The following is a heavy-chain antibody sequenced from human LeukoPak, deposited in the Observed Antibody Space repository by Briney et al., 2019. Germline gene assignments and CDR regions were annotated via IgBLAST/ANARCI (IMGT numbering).Heavy chain of an antibody. V-gene: IGHV1-2*02. CDR2: INPNSGGT. J-gene: IGHJ3*02. Sequence: ASVKVSCKASGYTFTGYYMHWVRQAPGQGLEWMGWINPNSGGTNYALKFQGRVTMTRDTSISTAYMELSRLRSDDTAVYYCARDPYDILTGYAFDIWGQGTMVTVSS. D-gene: IGHD3-9*01. CDR3: ARDPYDILTGYAFDI. CDR1: GYTFTGYY.